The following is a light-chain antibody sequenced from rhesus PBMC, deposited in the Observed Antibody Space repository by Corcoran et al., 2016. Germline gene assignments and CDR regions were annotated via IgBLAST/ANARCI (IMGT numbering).Light chain of an antibody. Sequence: DIQLTQSPSSLSASVGDRVTITCRASQGIANYLAWYQQKSGRAPKLLIHDAFNLQNGVPSRVSGSGSGTEFTLTISSLQPEDFATYSCQQRNSYPWTFGQGTKVEIK. CDR3: QQRNSYPWT. V-gene: IGKV1-38*01. CDR2: DAF. J-gene: IGKJ1*01. CDR1: QGIANY.